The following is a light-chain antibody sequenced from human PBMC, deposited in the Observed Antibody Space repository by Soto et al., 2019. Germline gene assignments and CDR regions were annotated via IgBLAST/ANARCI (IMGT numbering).Light chain of an antibody. CDR1: QTISSW. J-gene: IGKJ1*01. V-gene: IGKV1-5*03. CDR3: QQHNRSPWT. CDR2: KAS. Sequence: GGRASRACGACQTISSWLAWYQQKPGRAPKLLIYKASTLDSEVPSRFSGSGSGTEFTLTLSRLQHDAFATYYCQQHNRSPWTFAQGTKVDLK.